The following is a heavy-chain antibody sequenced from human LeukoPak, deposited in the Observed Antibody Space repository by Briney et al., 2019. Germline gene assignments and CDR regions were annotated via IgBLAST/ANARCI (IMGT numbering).Heavy chain of an antibody. D-gene: IGHD1-26*01. CDR2: ISSNGGST. CDR1: GFTFSSYA. V-gene: IGHV3-64D*09. J-gene: IGHJ4*02. Sequence: GGSLRLSCSASGFTFSSYAMHWVRQAPGKGLECVSAISSNGGSTYYADSVKGRFTISRENTKNTLYLQMSSLRAEDTAVYYCVKGHLVWELGDYFDYLVQGTLLTVSS. CDR3: VKGHLVWELGDYFDY.